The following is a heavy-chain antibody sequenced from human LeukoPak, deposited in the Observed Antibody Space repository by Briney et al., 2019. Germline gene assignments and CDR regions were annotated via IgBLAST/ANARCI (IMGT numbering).Heavy chain of an antibody. CDR3: ARDHASSGSPPGIHYFDY. J-gene: IGHJ4*02. Sequence: PSETLSLTCTVSGGSISSYYWSWIRQPPGKRLEWIGYIYYSGTTNYNPSLKSRVTISVDTSKNQFSLKLSSVTAADTAVYYCARDHASSGSPPGIHYFDYWGQGTLVTVSS. D-gene: IGHD1-26*01. V-gene: IGHV4-59*12. CDR2: IYYSGTT. CDR1: GGSISSYY.